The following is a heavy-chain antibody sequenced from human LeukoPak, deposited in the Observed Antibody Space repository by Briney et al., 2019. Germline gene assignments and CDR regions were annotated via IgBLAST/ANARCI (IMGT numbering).Heavy chain of an antibody. D-gene: IGHD3-9*01. V-gene: IGHV1-18*01. Sequence: ASVKVSCKASGYTFTSYGISWIRQAPGQGLEWIGWISGYNGNTKYAQKFQGRVTMTTDTSTSTAYMDLRSLRSDDTAVYYCAKDINDILTSWFDPWGQGTLVTVSS. CDR2: ISGYNGNT. CDR1: GYTFTSYG. J-gene: IGHJ5*02. CDR3: AKDINDILTSWFDP.